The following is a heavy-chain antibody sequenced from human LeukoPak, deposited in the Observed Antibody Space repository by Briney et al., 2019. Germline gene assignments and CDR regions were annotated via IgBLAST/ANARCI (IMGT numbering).Heavy chain of an antibody. Sequence: GASVKVSCKASGGTFSSYAISWVRQAPGQGLEWMGGIIPIFGTANYAQKFQGRVTITADESTSTAYVELSSLRSEDTAVYYCARAGVRYSSGWYYFDYWGQGTLVTVSS. CDR2: IIPIFGTA. J-gene: IGHJ4*02. D-gene: IGHD6-19*01. CDR1: GGTFSSYA. V-gene: IGHV1-69*13. CDR3: ARAGVRYSSGWYYFDY.